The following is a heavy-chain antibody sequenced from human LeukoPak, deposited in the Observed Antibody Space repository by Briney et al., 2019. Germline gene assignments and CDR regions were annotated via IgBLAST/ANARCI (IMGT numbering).Heavy chain of an antibody. CDR3: AKRGSYFGGFDY. Sequence: PGGSLRLSCAASGFAFSNFDMSWVRQAPGKGLEWVSAISGSGESTFYAESVKGRFTISRGNSKNTLYLQMNGLRGEDTAIYYCAKRGSYFGGFDYWGQGTLLTVPS. CDR2: ISGSGEST. D-gene: IGHD3-10*01. CDR1: GFAFSNFD. V-gene: IGHV3-23*01. J-gene: IGHJ4*02.